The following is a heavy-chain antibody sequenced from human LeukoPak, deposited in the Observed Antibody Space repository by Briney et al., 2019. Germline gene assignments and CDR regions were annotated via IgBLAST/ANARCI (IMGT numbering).Heavy chain of an antibody. CDR1: GGSFSSYY. CDR2: INHSGST. CDR3: ARARYYYDSSCYYSFPYDY. J-gene: IGHJ4*02. Sequence: MASETLSLTCPVYGGSFSSYYWSWIRQPPGKGLEWIGEINHSGSTNYNPSLKSRVTISVDTSKNQFSLKLSSVTAADTAVYYCARARYYYDSSCYYSFPYDYWGQGTLVTVSS. D-gene: IGHD3-22*01. V-gene: IGHV4-34*01.